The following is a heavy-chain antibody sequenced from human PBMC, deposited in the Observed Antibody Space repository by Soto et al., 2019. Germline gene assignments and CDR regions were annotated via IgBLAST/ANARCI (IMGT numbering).Heavy chain of an antibody. CDR3: ARDREHWITMTPFDY. D-gene: IGHD3-22*01. Sequence: SLRLSCAASGFTFSSYAMHWVRQAPGKGLEWVAVISYDGSNKYYADSVKGRFTISRDNSKNTLYLQMNSLRAEDTAVYYCARDREHWITMTPFDYWGQGNLVTFSS. V-gene: IGHV3-30-3*01. J-gene: IGHJ4*02. CDR1: GFTFSSYA. CDR2: ISYDGSNK.